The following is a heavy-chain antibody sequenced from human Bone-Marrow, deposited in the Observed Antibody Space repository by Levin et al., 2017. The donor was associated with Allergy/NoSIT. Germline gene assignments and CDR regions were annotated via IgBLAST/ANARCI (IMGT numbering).Heavy chain of an antibody. V-gene: IGHV3-53*01. D-gene: IGHD4-17*01. CDR1: GFTVSSNY. CDR3: ARGHYGPYYFDY. Sequence: HPGGSLRLSCAASGFTVSSNYMSWVRQAPGKGLEWVSVIYSGGSTYYADSVKGRFTISRDNSKNTLYLQMNSLRAEDTAVYYCARGHYGPYYFDYWGQGTLVTVSS. J-gene: IGHJ4*02. CDR2: IYSGGST.